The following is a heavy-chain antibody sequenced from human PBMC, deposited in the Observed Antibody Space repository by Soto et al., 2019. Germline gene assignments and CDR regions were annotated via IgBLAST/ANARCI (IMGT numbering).Heavy chain of an antibody. CDR1: GGSISSGGYS. CDR2: IYYSGST. Sequence: PSETLSLTCAVSGGSISSGGYSWSWIRQPPGKGLEWIGYIYYSGSTNYNPSLKSRVTISVDTSKNQFSLKLSSVTAADTAVYYCARAYGDYVFDYWGQGTPVTVSS. D-gene: IGHD4-17*01. J-gene: IGHJ4*02. V-gene: IGHV4-61*08. CDR3: ARAYGDYVFDY.